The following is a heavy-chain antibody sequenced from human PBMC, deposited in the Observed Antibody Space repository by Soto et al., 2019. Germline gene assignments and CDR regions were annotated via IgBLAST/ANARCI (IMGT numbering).Heavy chain of an antibody. D-gene: IGHD5-12*01. J-gene: IGHJ4*02. CDR1: GFSFSSFW. V-gene: IGHV3-7*03. Sequence: EVQLVESGGGLVQPGGSLRLSCAASGFSFSSFWMIWVRQAPGKGLEWVAIIKQDGSEKHYVDSVKGRFTVSRDNAEKSLYLQMDSLSPDDTAVYYCVRGYSDYTDYFDYWGQGALVTVSS. CDR3: VRGYSDYTDYFDY. CDR2: IKQDGSEK.